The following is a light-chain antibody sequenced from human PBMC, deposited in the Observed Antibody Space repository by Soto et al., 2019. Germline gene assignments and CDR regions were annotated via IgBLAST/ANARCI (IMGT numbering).Light chain of an antibody. CDR2: GAS. J-gene: IGKJ1*01. CDR1: QSISSNH. V-gene: IGKV3-20*01. CDR3: QQYVSWT. Sequence: EIVLTQSPGTLSVSPGERATLSCRASQSISSNHLAWYQQKPGQAPSLLIYGASSRATGIPDRFSGSGSGTAFTLTISGLEREDSAIYYCQQYVSWTFGQGTKVEIK.